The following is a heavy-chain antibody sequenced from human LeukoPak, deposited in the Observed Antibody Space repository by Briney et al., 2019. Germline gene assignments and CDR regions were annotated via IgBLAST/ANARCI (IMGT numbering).Heavy chain of an antibody. J-gene: IGHJ4*02. CDR2: ISSSGSTI. Sequence: GGSLRLSCAASGFTLSGYYMSWIRQAPGKGLEWVSYISSSGSTIDYADSVKGRFTISRDNAKNSLFLQMNSLRAEDTAIYYCVQSTAWYRSSWYLIYWGQGIPVTVSS. CDR3: VQSTAWYRSSWYLIY. V-gene: IGHV3-11*01. CDR1: GFTLSGYY. D-gene: IGHD6-13*01.